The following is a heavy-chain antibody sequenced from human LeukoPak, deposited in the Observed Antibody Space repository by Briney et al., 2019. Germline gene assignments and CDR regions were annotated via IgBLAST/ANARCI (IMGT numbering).Heavy chain of an antibody. CDR3: AKEFGRDWNYGWFDP. J-gene: IGHJ5*02. V-gene: IGHV3-23*01. D-gene: IGHD1-7*01. CDR1: GFTFSSYA. Sequence: LTGGSLRLSCAASGFTFSSYAMSWVRQAPGKGLEWVSAISGSGGSTYYADSVKGRFTISRDNSKNTLYLQVNSLRAGDTAVYYCAKEFGRDWNYGWFDPWGQGTLVTVSS. CDR2: ISGSGGST.